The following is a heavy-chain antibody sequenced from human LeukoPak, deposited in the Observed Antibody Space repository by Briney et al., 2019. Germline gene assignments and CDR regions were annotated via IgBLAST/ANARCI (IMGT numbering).Heavy chain of an antibody. CDR2: IYHSGST. J-gene: IGHJ4*02. CDR1: GSSISSSNW. V-gene: IGHV4-4*02. CDR3: AWTGIVGATNIDC. D-gene: IGHD1-26*01. Sequence: PSGTLSLTCAVSGSSISSSNWWSWVRQPPGKGLEWIGEIYHSGSTNYNPSLKSRVTISVDKSKNQFSLKLSSVTAADTAVYYCAWTGIVGATNIDCWGQGTLVTVSS.